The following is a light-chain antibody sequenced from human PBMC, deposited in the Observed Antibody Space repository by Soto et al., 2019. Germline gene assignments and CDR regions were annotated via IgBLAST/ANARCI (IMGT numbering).Light chain of an antibody. CDR2: DAS. V-gene: IGKV3-11*01. CDR3: QQRSNWPT. CDR1: QSVSSY. J-gene: IGKJ4*01. Sequence: EIMLTQSPATLSLSPGERATLSCRDSQSVSSYLAWYQQKPGQAPRLLIYDASNRATGIPARFSGSGSGTDFTLTISRLEPEDFAVYYCQQRSNWPTFGGGTKVEIK.